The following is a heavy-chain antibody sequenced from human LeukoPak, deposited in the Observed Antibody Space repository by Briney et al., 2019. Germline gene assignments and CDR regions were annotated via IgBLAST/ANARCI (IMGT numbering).Heavy chain of an antibody. J-gene: IGHJ4*02. D-gene: IGHD6-13*01. CDR2: IYYSGST. CDR1: GGSISSYY. Sequence: PSETLSLTCTVSGGSISSYYWSWIRQHPGKGLEWIGYIYYSGSTYYNPSLKSRVTISVDTSKNQFSLKLSSVTAADTAVYYCARGLYTSSWYYFDYWGQGTLVTVSS. CDR3: ARGLYTSSWYYFDY. V-gene: IGHV4-59*06.